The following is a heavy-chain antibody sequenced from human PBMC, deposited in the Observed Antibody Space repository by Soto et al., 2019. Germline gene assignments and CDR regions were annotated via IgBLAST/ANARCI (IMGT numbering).Heavy chain of an antibody. V-gene: IGHV3-30*19. CDR3: ARWGTTGGLDV. CDR2: TSYDGSDK. J-gene: IGHJ1*01. D-gene: IGHD3-16*01. CDR1: GFTFRSYV. Sequence: QVQLVESGGGVVQPGTSLRVSCVGSGFTFRSYVIHWVRQAPGKGLEWVALTSYDGSDKYYDDSVRGRITISRDNSRNTVDLQMDSLRLEATALYYCARWGTTGGLDVWGQGTLVSVSS.